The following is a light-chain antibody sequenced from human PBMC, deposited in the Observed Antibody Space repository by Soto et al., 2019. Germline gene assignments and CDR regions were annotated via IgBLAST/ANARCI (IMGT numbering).Light chain of an antibody. J-gene: IGLJ2*01. CDR1: SSDVGGYNY. Sequence: QSALTQPASVSGSPGQSITISCTGTSSDVGGYNYVSWYQHYPGKAPKVMIYDVSNRPSGVSNRFSGSKSGNTASLTISGLQAEDEADYYCSSYTSSSTHVVFGGGTKVTVL. CDR3: SSYTSSSTHVV. CDR2: DVS. V-gene: IGLV2-14*03.